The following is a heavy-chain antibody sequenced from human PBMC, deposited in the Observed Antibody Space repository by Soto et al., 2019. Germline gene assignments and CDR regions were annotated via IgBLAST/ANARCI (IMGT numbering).Heavy chain of an antibody. Sequence: TLTLTCAVSGDSIIGTHWWSWVRRPPGKGLEFIGETHHSRGANYNPSLRSRVTMSLDKSKNQLSLILYSVTAADTGVYYCPRYSAASGTYYFDYWGQGTLVTVSS. V-gene: IGHV4-4*02. J-gene: IGHJ4*01. CDR1: GDSIIGTHW. D-gene: IGHD6-13*01. CDR3: PRYSAASGTYYFDY. CDR2: THHSRGA.